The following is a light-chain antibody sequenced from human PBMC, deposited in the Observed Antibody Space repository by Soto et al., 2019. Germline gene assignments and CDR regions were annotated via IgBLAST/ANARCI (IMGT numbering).Light chain of an antibody. CDR2: EVS. V-gene: IGLV2-14*01. CDR1: SSDVGGYNY. Sequence: QSVLTQAASVSGSPGQSITISCTGTSSDVGGYNYVSWYQQHPGRAPKLMIYEVSKRPSGVSNRFSGSKSGNTASLTISGLQAEDGADYYCSSYTSSSTLVVFGGGTKLTVL. CDR3: SSYTSSSTLVV. J-gene: IGLJ2*01.